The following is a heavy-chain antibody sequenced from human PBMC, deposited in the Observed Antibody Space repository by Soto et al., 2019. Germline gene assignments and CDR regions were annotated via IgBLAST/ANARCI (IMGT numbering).Heavy chain of an antibody. CDR1: GFTFSSYA. D-gene: IGHD5-18*01. CDR2: ISGSGGST. CDR3: AKEGGLDTLYYYYYMDV. Sequence: EVQLLESGGGLVQPGGSLRLSCAASGFTFSSYAMSWVRQAPGKGLEWVSAISGSGGSTYYADSVKGRFTISRDNSKNTLYVQMISLRAEDTAVYYCAKEGGLDTLYYYYYMDVWGKGTTVTVSS. V-gene: IGHV3-23*01. J-gene: IGHJ6*03.